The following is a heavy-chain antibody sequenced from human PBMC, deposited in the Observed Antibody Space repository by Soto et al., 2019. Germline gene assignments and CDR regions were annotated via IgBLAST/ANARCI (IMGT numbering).Heavy chain of an antibody. CDR3: AKSNDLKALDI. CDR1: GFTFEDYA. D-gene: IGHD1-1*01. Sequence: PGGSLRLSCAASGFTFEDYAMHWVRQAPGKGLEWVSGSSWNSGSIGYADSVKGRFTISRDNAKNSLYLQMNSLRAEDTALYYCAKSNDLKALDIWCQGTMLTVSS. V-gene: IGHV3-9*01. CDR2: SSWNSGSI. J-gene: IGHJ3*02.